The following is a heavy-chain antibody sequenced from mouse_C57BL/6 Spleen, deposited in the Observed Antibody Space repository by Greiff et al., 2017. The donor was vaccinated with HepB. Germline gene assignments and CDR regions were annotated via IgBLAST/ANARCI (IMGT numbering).Heavy chain of an antibody. CDR2: INPNNGGT. CDR1: GYTFTDYY. CDR3: ARRGGSSYVKYYFDY. Sequence: EVQLQQSGPELVKPGASVKISCKASGYTFTDYYMNWVKQSHGKSLEWIGDINPNNGGTSYNQKFKGKATLTVDKSSSTAYMELRSLTSEDSAVYYCARRGGSSYVKYYFDYWGQGTTLTVSS. D-gene: IGHD1-1*01. J-gene: IGHJ2*01. V-gene: IGHV1-26*01.